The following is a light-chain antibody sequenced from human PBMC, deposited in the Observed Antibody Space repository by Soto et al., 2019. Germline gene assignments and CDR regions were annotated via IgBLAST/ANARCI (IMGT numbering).Light chain of an antibody. CDR1: SGSIASNY. J-gene: IGLJ2*01. Sequence: FMLTQPPSVSESPGKTVTISCTRSSGSIASNYVQWYQQRPGSAPTTVIYKDNQRPSGVPDRFSGSIDSSSNSASLTISGLKTEDEADYYCQSYDGNNVLFGGRTKLTVL. CDR2: KDN. V-gene: IGLV6-57*04. CDR3: QSYDGNNVL.